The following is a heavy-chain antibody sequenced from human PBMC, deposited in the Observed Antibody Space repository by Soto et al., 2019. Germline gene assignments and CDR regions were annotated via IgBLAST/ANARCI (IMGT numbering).Heavy chain of an antibody. CDR1: GFTFGVYA. CDR3: TRYYDFWSGSWGYYYGMDV. V-gene: IGHV3-49*04. D-gene: IGHD3-3*01. J-gene: IGHJ6*02. Sequence: GVSLRRSWTASGFTFGVYAMSWVRQAPGQGPEWVGFIRSNAYGGTTEYAASVKGRFTTSRDDSTSIAYLQMNSLKTEDTAVYYCTRYYDFWSGSWGYYYGMDVWGQGTTVTVSS. CDR2: IRSNAYGGTT.